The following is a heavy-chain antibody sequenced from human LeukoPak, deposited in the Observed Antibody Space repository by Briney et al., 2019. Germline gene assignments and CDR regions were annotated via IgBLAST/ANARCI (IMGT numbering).Heavy chain of an antibody. V-gene: IGHV3-33*01. D-gene: IGHD3-10*01. CDR1: GFTFNNYG. CDR3: ARGLYYGSGSPIDY. J-gene: IGHJ4*02. CDR2: IWFDGSYT. Sequence: GGSLRLSCAASGFTFNNYGVHWVRQAPGKGLEWVAVIWFDGSYTYYADSVKGRFTIPRDNSKNTLYLQMNSLRAEDTAVYYCARGLYYGSGSPIDYWGQGTLVTVSS.